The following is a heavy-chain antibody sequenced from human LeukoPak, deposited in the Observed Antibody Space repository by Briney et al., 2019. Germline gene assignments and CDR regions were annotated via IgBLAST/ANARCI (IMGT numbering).Heavy chain of an antibody. CDR3: AKTGGTYYGSDY. CDR2: ISGSGSTT. D-gene: IGHD1-26*01. V-gene: IGHV3-23*01. CDR1: GFTFSSYV. Sequence: PGGSLRLSCAASGFTFSSYVMSWVRQAPGKGLEWVSSISGSGSTTYYADTVKGRFTISRDNSKNTLYPQMNSLRVEDTALYYCAKTGGTYYGSDYWGQGTLVTVSS. J-gene: IGHJ4*02.